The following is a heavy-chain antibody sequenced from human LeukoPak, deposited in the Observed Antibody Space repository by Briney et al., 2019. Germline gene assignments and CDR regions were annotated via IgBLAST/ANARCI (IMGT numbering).Heavy chain of an antibody. D-gene: IGHD3-3*01. CDR3: ARVDDFWSGFGY. V-gene: IGHV3-21*01. J-gene: IGHJ4*02. CDR1: GFTFSSYS. CDR2: ISSSSSYI. Sequence: GGSLRLSCAASGFTFSSYSMNWVRQAPGKGLEWVSSISSSSSYIYYADSVKGRFTISRDNAKNSLYLQMNSLRAEDTAVYYCARVDDFWSGFGYWGQGTLVTVSS.